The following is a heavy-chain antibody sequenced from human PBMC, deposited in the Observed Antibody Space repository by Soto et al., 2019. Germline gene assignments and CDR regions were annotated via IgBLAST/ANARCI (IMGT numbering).Heavy chain of an antibody. CDR1: GYTFTGYY. CDR3: ARSRVGYYDFWSGLGVGYYYGMDV. CDR2: INPNSGGT. V-gene: IGHV1-2*04. D-gene: IGHD3-3*01. J-gene: IGHJ6*02. Sequence: ASVKVSCKASGYTFTGYYMHWVRQAPGQGLEWMGWINPNSGGTNYAQKFQGWVTMTRDTSISTAYMELSRLRSDDTAVYYCARSRVGYYDFWSGLGVGYYYGMDVCRQRPTVTVSS.